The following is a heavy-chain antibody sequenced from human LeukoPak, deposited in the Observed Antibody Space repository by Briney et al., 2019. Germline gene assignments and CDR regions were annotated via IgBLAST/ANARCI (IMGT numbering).Heavy chain of an antibody. Sequence: SVKVSCKASGGTFSSYAISWVRQAPGQGLEWMGGIIPIVGTANYAQKFQGRVTITADESTSTAYMELSSLRSEDTAVYYCAREKPAGTTQGYNYGMDVWGQGTTVTVSS. D-gene: IGHD1-1*01. CDR2: IIPIVGTA. CDR3: AREKPAGTTQGYNYGMDV. V-gene: IGHV1-69*13. CDR1: GGTFSSYA. J-gene: IGHJ6*02.